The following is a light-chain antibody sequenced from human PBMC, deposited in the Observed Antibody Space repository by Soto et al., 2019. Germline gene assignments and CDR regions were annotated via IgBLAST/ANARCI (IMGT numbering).Light chain of an antibody. CDR1: QSVSST. J-gene: IGKJ4*02. CDR2: GAS. CDR3: QQYKNWPSLT. V-gene: IGKV3-15*01. Sequence: EILMTQSPATLSVSPGERATLSCRASQSVSSTLAWYQPIPGQAPRLLIYGASTRATGIPARFSGSGSGTEFTLTISGLQSEDFAVYYCQQYKNWPSLTFGGGTKVEIK.